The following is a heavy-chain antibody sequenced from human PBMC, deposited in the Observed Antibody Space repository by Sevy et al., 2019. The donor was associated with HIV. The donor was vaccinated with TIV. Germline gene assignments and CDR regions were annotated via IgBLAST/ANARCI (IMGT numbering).Heavy chain of an antibody. CDR3: AEGSRATGCAFDV. CDR1: GFTFSSYG. D-gene: IGHD3-9*01. Sequence: GGSLRLSCAVSGFTFSSYGMHWVRQAPGKGLEWVAVVSYDGSHKYYGESVKGRFTISRDNSKNTVSLQMNSLRDEDTAVYYCAEGSRATGCAFDVWGQGTIVTVSS. CDR2: VSYDGSHK. V-gene: IGHV3-30*18. J-gene: IGHJ3*01.